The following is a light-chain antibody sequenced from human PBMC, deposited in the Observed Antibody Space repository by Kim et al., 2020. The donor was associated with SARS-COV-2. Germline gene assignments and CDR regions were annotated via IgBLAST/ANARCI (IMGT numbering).Light chain of an antibody. CDR2: GAS. CDR1: QSVSFNN. V-gene: IGKV3-20*01. Sequence: SPGARPTLSCRASQSVSFNNLAWYHQKPGQAPRLLIYGASSRATGIPDRFSGSVSGTDFTLTIRRLEPEDFAVYYCQQYGRSPITFGQGTRLEIK. CDR3: QQYGRSPIT. J-gene: IGKJ5*01.